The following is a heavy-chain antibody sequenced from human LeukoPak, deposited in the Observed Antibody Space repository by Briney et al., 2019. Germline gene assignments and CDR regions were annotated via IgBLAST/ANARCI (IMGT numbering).Heavy chain of an antibody. CDR1: GFTVSSNY. CDR2: IYSGGST. Sequence: GGSLRLSCAASGFTVSSNYMSWVRQAPGKGLEWVSVIYSGGSTYYADSVKGRFSISRDNSKNTLYLQMNSLRAEDTAVYYCARDLNSYDSSASGHWGQGTLVTVSS. CDR3: ARDLNSYDSSASGH. J-gene: IGHJ4*02. D-gene: IGHD3-22*01. V-gene: IGHV3-53*01.